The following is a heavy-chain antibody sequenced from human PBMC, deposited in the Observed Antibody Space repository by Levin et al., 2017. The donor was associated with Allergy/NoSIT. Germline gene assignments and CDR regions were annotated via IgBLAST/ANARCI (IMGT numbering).Heavy chain of an antibody. J-gene: IGHJ4*02. Sequence: SGGSLRLSCAASGFTFSIFSMNWVRQAPGKGLEWVSYISSGSSPIYYAASVRGRFTISRDNAENSLYLQMDSLRDEDTAVYFCVRAYGSGTYYGGNPALGYWGQGTLVTVSS. CDR2: ISSGSSPI. CDR1: GFTFSIFS. V-gene: IGHV3-48*02. D-gene: IGHD3-10*01. CDR3: VRAYGSGTYYGGNPALGY.